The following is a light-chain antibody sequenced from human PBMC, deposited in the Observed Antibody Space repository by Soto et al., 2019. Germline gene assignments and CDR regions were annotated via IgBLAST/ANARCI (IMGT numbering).Light chain of an antibody. Sequence: TVMTQSPATLSVSPGERATLSCRASQSVSTNLAWYQQKPGQAPRLLMYGASTRATGIPARFTGSGSGTEFTLTISSLQSEDFAVYYCQQYNNGRTFGQGTKVEIE. CDR1: QSVSTN. CDR3: QQYNNGRT. J-gene: IGKJ1*01. V-gene: IGKV3-15*01. CDR2: GAS.